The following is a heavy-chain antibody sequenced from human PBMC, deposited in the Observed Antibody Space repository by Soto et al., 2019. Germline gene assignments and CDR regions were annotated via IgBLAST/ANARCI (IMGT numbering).Heavy chain of an antibody. CDR3: ARAEAGMAHDAFDI. Sequence: GASVKVSCKASGGTFSIYAISWVRQAPGQGLEWMGGIIPIFGTANYAQKFQGRVTITADESTSTAYMELSSLRSEDTAVYYCARAEAGMAHDAFDIWGQGTMVTVSS. V-gene: IGHV1-69*13. CDR1: GGTFSIYA. D-gene: IGHD1-20*01. CDR2: IIPIFGTA. J-gene: IGHJ3*02.